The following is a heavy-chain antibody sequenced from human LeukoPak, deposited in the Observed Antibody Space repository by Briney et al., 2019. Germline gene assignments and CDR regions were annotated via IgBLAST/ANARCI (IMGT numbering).Heavy chain of an antibody. D-gene: IGHD7-27*01. V-gene: IGHV4-59*01. CDR1: GGSISSYY. CDR2: IYYSGST. CDR3: ARGEPNWGFDY. Sequence: ASETLSLTCTVSGGSISSYYWSWIRQPPGKGLEWIGYIYYSGSTNYNPSLKSRVTISVDTAKTQLSLRLSSLTAADTAVYYCARGEPNWGFDYWGQGTLVTVSS. J-gene: IGHJ4*02.